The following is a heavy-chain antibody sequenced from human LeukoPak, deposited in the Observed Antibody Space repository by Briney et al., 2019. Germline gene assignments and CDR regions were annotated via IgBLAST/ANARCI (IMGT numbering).Heavy chain of an antibody. D-gene: IGHD6-19*01. CDR1: GFTFSSYA. CDR3: ASQSPRGTGWYGMGY. J-gene: IGHJ4*02. Sequence: PGGSLSLFCAASGFTFSSYAMHWVRQSPGKGLEWVAGIWYDGSNKYYADSVKGRFTISRDNSKNTLYLQMNGLRLEDSALYYCASQSPRGTGWYGMGYWDQGNLVSFSS. V-gene: IGHV3-30*01. CDR2: IWYDGSNK.